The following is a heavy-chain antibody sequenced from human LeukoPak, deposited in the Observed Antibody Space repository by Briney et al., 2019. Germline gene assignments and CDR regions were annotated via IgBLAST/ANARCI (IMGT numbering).Heavy chain of an antibody. V-gene: IGHV3-7*02. CDR1: GFTFSSYW. J-gene: IGHJ4*02. CDR2: INQDGSEQ. Sequence: GGSLRLSCAASGFTFSSYWMSWVRQAPGKWLDWVANINQDGSEQYYVDSAKGRFTISRDNGKKSLFLQMNSLRVEDTTVYFCVRGRGNSSSWYWDYWGQGTLVTVSS. D-gene: IGHD6-13*01. CDR3: VRGRGNSSSWYWDY.